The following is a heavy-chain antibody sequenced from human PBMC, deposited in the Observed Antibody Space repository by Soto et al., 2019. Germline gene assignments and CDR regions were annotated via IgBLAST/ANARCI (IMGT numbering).Heavy chain of an antibody. J-gene: IGHJ1*01. CDR2: INHSGST. V-gene: IGHV4-34*01. CDR1: GGSFSGYY. CDR3: ARGLPAAQGEYFQH. D-gene: IGHD2-2*01. Sequence: SETLSLTCAVYGGSFSGYYWSWIRQPPGKGLEWIGEINHSGSTNYNPSLKSRVTISVDTSKNQFSLKLSSVTAADTAVYYCARGLPAAQGEYFQHWGQGTLVTVSS.